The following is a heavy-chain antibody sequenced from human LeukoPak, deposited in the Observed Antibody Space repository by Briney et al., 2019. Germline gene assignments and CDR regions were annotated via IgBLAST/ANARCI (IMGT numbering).Heavy chain of an antibody. Sequence: SETLSLTCTVSGGSISSSSYYWGWIRQPPGKGLEWIGSIYYSGSTYYNPSLKSRVTISVDTSKNQFSLKLSSVTAADTAVYYCARMDIVATIFDYWGQGTLVTVSS. J-gene: IGHJ4*02. CDR3: ARMDIVATIFDY. CDR2: IYYSGST. V-gene: IGHV4-39*01. CDR1: GGSISSSSYY. D-gene: IGHD5-12*01.